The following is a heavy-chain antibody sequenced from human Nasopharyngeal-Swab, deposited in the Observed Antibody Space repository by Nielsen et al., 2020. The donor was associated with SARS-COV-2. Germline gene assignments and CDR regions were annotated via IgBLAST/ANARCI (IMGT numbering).Heavy chain of an antibody. CDR3: ARGSVTGGDGMDV. J-gene: IGHJ6*02. Sequence: RQALGKGLEWIGEINHSGSTNYNPSLKSRVTISVDTSKNQFSLKLSSVTAADTAVYYCARGSVTGGDGMDVWGQGTTVTVSS. D-gene: IGHD4-17*01. V-gene: IGHV4-34*01. CDR2: INHSGST.